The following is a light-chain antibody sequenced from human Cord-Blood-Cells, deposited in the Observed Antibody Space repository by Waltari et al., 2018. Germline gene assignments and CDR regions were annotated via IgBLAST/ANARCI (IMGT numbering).Light chain of an antibody. CDR2: DVS. CDR1: SSAVGGYNY. V-gene: IGLV2-14*01. J-gene: IGLJ3*02. CDR3: SSYTSSSWV. Sequence: QSALTQPASVSGSPGQSLTIPCTGTSSAVGGYNYVSWYQQHPGKAPKLMIYDVSNRPSGVSNRFSGSKSGNTASLTISGLQAEDEADYYCSSYTSSSWVFGGGTKLTVL.